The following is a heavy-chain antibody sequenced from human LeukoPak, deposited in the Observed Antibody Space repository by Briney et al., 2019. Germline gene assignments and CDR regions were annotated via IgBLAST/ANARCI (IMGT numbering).Heavy chain of an antibody. V-gene: IGHV3-48*03. CDR3: ARGDCSGGSCYLSLTTIDY. CDR2: ISSSSNTI. Sequence: GGSLRLSCAASGFTFSSYEMNWVRQAPGKGLEWVSYISSSSNTIYYADSVKGRFTISRDNAKNSLYLQMNSLRAEDTAVYYCARGDCSGGSCYLSLTTIDYWGQGTLVTVSS. CDR1: GFTFSSYE. D-gene: IGHD2-15*01. J-gene: IGHJ4*02.